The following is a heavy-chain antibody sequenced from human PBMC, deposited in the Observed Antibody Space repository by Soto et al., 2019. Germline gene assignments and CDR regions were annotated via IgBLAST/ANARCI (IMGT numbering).Heavy chain of an antibody. J-gene: IGHJ5*02. Sequence: EVQLVESGGGWVKPGGSLTLSCVASGFTFGDAWMNWVRQAAGKGLEWVGHVKTKSEGETTDYAAPVKGRFTIWRDDSTNNLYLQMNSLKSEDKGKYFCTTLGPSWGQGTQVTVSS. CDR2: VKTKSEGETT. CDR1: GFTFGDAW. CDR3: TTLGPS. V-gene: IGHV3-15*07.